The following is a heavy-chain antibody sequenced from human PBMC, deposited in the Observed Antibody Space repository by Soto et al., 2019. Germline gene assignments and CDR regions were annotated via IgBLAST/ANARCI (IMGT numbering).Heavy chain of an antibody. CDR2: ISGSGGST. J-gene: IGHJ5*02. CDR1: GFTFSSYA. CDR3: ASHIGLESVELFIGYDFWSGYSGWFDP. D-gene: IGHD3-3*01. V-gene: IGHV3-23*01. Sequence: GGSLRLSCAASGFTFSSYAMSWVRQAPGKGLEWVSAISGSGGSTYYADSVKGRFTISRDNSKNTLYLQMNSLRAEDTAVYYCASHIGLESVELFIGYDFWSGYSGWFDPWGQGTLVTVSS.